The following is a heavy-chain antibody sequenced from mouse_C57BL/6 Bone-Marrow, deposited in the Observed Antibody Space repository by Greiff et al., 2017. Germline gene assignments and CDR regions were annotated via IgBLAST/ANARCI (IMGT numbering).Heavy chain of an antibody. Sequence: QVQLQQPGAELVMPGASVKLSCKASGYTFTSYWMHWVKQRPGQGLEWMGVIHPSGSYTNYNQKFKGKSTLTVDKSSSTAYMQLSSLTSEDSAVYYCARSSAGYCRYWGGGTTPTVAS. D-gene: IGHD2-3*01. CDR2: IHPSGSYT. J-gene: IGHJ2*01. CDR1: GYTFTSYW. CDR3: ARSSAGYCRY. V-gene: IGHV1-69*01.